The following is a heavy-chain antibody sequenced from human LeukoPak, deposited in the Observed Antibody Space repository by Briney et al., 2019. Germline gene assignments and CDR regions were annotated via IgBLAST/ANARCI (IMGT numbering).Heavy chain of an antibody. D-gene: IGHD6-13*01. CDR1: EFTFSSYS. Sequence: GGSLRLSCAASEFTFSSYSMNWVRQAPGKGLEWVANIKQDGSEKYYVDSVKGRFTISRDNAKNSLYLQMNSLRAEDTAVYYCASEAAAGPMDVWGQGTTVTVSS. V-gene: IGHV3-7*01. CDR2: IKQDGSEK. CDR3: ASEAAAGPMDV. J-gene: IGHJ6*02.